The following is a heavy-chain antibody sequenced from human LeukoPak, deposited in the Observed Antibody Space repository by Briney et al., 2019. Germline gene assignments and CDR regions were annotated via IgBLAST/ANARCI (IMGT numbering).Heavy chain of an antibody. CDR2: ISTSSSYI. J-gene: IGHJ6*02. V-gene: IGHV3-21*01. CDR3: ARDCGGSCDSGQTYFSYYYYGMDV. D-gene: IGHD2-15*01. CDR1: GFTFSSYN. Sequence: GGSLRLSCAASGFTFSSYNMNGVRQAPGKGLEWVSSISTSSSYIYYADSVKGRFTISRDNAKNSLFLQVNSLSAEDTAVYYCARDCGGSCDSGQTYFSYYYYGMDVWGQGTTVTVSS.